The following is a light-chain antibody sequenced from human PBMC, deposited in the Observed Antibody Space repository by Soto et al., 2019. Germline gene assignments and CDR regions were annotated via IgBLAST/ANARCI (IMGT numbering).Light chain of an antibody. Sequence: QSALTQPPSASGSPGQSVAISCTGTSSDVCGYNYVSWYQQHPGKAPKLMIYEVNKRPSGVPDRFSGSKSGNTASLTVSGLQAEDEADYYRSSYAGSSNVFGTGTKVTVL. J-gene: IGLJ1*01. CDR2: EVN. CDR1: SSDVCGYNY. CDR3: SSYAGSSNV. V-gene: IGLV2-8*01.